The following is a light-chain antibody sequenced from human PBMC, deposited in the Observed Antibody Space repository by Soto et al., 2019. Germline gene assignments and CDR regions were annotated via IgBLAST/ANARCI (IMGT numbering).Light chain of an antibody. V-gene: IGKV1-33*01. Sequence: DIQMTQSTSSLSASVGDRVTITCQASQDISNYLNWYQQKPGKAPKLLIYDASNLETGVPSRFSASGSVTDFTFTISSLQTEDIATYYCKPYDNLPRYTFGKGTKLEIK. CDR2: DAS. CDR3: KPYDNLPRYT. J-gene: IGKJ2*01. CDR1: QDISNY.